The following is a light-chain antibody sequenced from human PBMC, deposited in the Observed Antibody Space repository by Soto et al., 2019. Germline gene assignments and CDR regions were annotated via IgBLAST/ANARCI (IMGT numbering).Light chain of an antibody. Sequence: EIVLTQSPGTLSLSPGERATLSCRASQSVSSSYLAWYQQTPGQAPRLLIYGASSRATGIPDRFSGSGSGTDFTLTISRLEAEDFAVYYCQQYGSSPPLTFGGGTKVEIK. J-gene: IGKJ4*01. CDR2: GAS. CDR3: QQYGSSPPLT. CDR1: QSVSSSY. V-gene: IGKV3-20*01.